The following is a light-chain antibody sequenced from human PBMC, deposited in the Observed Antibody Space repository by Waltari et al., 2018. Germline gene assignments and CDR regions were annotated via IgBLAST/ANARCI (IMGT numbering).Light chain of an antibody. CDR3: QQYDNNRT. CDR1: QSVRNW. J-gene: IGKJ1*01. CDR2: QAS. Sequence: DIQMTQSPSTLSASVEDRVTITCRASQSVRNWLAWYQQKPGKAPRLLIYQASTLENGVPSRFSGSGSGTEFTLTISGLQPDDFATYYCQQYDNNRTFGQGTKVEIK. V-gene: IGKV1-5*03.